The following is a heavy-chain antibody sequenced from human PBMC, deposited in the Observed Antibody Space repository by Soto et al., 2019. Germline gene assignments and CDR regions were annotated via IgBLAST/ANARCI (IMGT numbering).Heavy chain of an antibody. CDR3: ANDEGVFYYYYGMDV. V-gene: IGHV3-30*18. CDR2: ISYDGSNK. D-gene: IGHD3-10*01. CDR1: GFTFSSYG. Sequence: QVQLVESGGGVVQPGRSLRLSCAASGFTFSSYGMHWVRQAPGKGLEWVAVISYDGSNKYYADSVKGRFTISRDNSKNTLYLQMNSLRAKDKAVYYCANDEGVFYYYYGMDVWGQGTTVTVSS. J-gene: IGHJ6*02.